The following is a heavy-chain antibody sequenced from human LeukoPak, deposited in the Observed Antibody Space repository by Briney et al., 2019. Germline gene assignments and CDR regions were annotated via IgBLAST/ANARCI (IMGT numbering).Heavy chain of an antibody. CDR1: GDSVSSNSAD. CDR3: GRLATNDGLDI. CDR2: RFYRSKWNN. Sequence: SQTLSLTCAIPGDSVSSNSADWNWIRQSPSRGLEWLVRRFYRSKWNNDYAVSVRSRLTVKPDTSKNQSSLQLNSVTPDDMAVYYSGRLATNDGLDIWGQGTMVTVSS. V-gene: IGHV6-1*01. J-gene: IGHJ3*02. D-gene: IGHD5-12*01.